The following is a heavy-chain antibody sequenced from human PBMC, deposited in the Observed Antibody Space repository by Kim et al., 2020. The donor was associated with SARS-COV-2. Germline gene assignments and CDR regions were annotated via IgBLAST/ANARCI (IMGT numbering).Heavy chain of an antibody. V-gene: IGHV3-64D*06. CDR1: GFTFSSYA. CDR2: ISSNGGST. J-gene: IGHJ5*02. D-gene: IGHD2-2*01. Sequence: GGSLRLSCSASGFTFSSYAMHWVRQAPGKGLEYVSAISSNGGSTYYADSVKGRFTISRDNSKKTLYLQMSSLRAEDTAVYYCVKDLGYCSSTSCSANWVDPWGQGTLVTVSS. CDR3: VKDLGYCSSTSCSANWVDP.